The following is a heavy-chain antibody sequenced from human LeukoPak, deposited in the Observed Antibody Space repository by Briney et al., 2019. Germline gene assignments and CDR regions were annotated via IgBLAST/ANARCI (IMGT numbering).Heavy chain of an antibody. CDR1: GFTFSRHA. V-gene: IGHV3-23*01. J-gene: IGHJ1*01. CDR3: ARPSGGYSYGLTFQH. CDR2: ISGGGGST. D-gene: IGHD5-18*01. Sequence: GGSLRLSCAASGFTFSRHAMNWVRQAPGKGLEWVSGISGGGGSTYYADSVKGRFTISRDNSKNTLYMQMNSLRAEDTAVYYCARPSGGYSYGLTFQHWGQGTLVTVSS.